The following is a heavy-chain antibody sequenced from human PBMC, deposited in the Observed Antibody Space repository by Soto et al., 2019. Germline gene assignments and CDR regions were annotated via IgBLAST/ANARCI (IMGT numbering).Heavy chain of an antibody. CDR3: AREGRNLGIDY. V-gene: IGHV3-11*01. Sequence: QVQLVESGGGSVKPGGSLRLSCAASGFTFSDYYMSWLRQAPGKGLEWVSYISSSGSTIYYADSVKGRVTISRDNAKNSLSLQMTSLRAEDRAVYYCAREGRNLGIDYWGHGTLVTVSS. J-gene: IGHJ4*01. CDR2: ISSSGSTI. CDR1: GFTFSDYY.